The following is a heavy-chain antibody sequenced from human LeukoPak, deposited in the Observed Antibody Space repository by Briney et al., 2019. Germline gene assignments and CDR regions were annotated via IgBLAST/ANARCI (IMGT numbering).Heavy chain of an antibody. D-gene: IGHD3-10*01. Sequence: GGSLRLSCAASGFTLSNYGMHWVRQAPGKGLEWVAIISYEGRNKYYADSLKGRITISRDNLKNTVYLQVNRLRAEDTAIYYCAKSMWEQSYYYYMDVWGKGTTVTISS. CDR2: ISYEGRNK. V-gene: IGHV3-30*18. CDR1: GFTLSNYG. CDR3: AKSMWEQSYYYYMDV. J-gene: IGHJ6*03.